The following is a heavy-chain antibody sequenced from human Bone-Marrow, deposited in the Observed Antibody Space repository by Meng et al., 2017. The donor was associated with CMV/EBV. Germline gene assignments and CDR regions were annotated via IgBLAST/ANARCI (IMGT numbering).Heavy chain of an antibody. V-gene: IGHV1-18*01. J-gene: IGHJ6*02. D-gene: IGHD3-10*01. Sequence: ASVKVSCKASGYTFTSYGISWVRQAPGQGLEWMGWISAYNGNTNYAKKLQGRVTMTTDTSTSTAYMELRSLRSDDTAVYYCARDSPPLLLWFGVYYYYGMDVWGQGTTVTVSS. CDR1: GYTFTSYG. CDR2: ISAYNGNT. CDR3: ARDSPPLLLWFGVYYYYGMDV.